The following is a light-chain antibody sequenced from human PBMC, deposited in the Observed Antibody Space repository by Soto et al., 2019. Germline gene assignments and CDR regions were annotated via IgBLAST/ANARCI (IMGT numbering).Light chain of an antibody. J-gene: IGKJ1*01. CDR1: QYVSDN. CDR2: GAS. V-gene: IGKV3-15*01. CDR3: QQYNNWPRT. Sequence: ETVMTQSPATLSVSLGEGATLSCRASQYVSDNLAWYQQKPGQAPRLLLYGASTRATGIPATFSGSGSGTAFTLTISSLQSEDFAVYYGQQYNNWPRTFGQGTKVYIK.